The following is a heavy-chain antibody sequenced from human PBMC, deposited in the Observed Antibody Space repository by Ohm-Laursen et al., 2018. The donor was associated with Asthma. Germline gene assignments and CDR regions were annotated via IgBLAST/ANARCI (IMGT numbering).Heavy chain of an antibody. CDR1: GGSISSSSYY. CDR2: IYYSGST. D-gene: IGHD2-21*02. J-gene: IGHJ4*02. V-gene: IGHV4-39*01. CDR3: ARLGHYCGGDCYFFDY. Sequence: GTLSLTCIVSGGSISSSSYYWGWIRQPPGKGLEWIGSIYYSGSTYYNPSLKSRVTISVDTSKNQFSLKLSSVTAADTAVYYCARLGHYCGGDCYFFDYWGQGTLVTVSS.